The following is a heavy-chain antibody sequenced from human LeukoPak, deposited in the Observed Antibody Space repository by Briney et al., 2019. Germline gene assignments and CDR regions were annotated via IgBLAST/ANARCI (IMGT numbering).Heavy chain of an antibody. D-gene: IGHD3-22*01. CDR3: AKDKMDYYDSSGYYDWFDP. CDR1: GFTFSSYG. Sequence: PGRSLRLSCAASGFTFSSYGMHWVRQAPGEGLEWVAVISYDGSNKYYADSVKGRFTISRDNSKNTLYLQMNSLRAEDTAVYYCAKDKMDYYDSSGYYDWFDPWGQGTLVTVSS. J-gene: IGHJ5*02. V-gene: IGHV3-30*18. CDR2: ISYDGSNK.